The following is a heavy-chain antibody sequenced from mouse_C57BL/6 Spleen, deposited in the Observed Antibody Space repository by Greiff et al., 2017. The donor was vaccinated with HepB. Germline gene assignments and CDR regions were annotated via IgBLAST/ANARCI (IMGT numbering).Heavy chain of an antibody. CDR3: ARPAYGNFLMDY. CDR1: GFTFSDYG. J-gene: IGHJ4*01. V-gene: IGHV5-17*01. Sequence: EVKLVESGGGLVKPGGSLKLSCAASGFTFSDYGMHWVRQAPEKGLEWVAYISSGSSTNYYADTVKGRFTIARDNAKNTLCLQMTSLRSEDTALYYGARPAYGNFLMDYWGQGTSVTVSS. D-gene: IGHD2-1*01. CDR2: ISSGSSTN.